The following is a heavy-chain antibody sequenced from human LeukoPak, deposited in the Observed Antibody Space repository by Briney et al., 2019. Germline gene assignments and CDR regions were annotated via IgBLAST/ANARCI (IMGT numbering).Heavy chain of an antibody. J-gene: IGHJ6*03. V-gene: IGHV3-30*02. CDR2: ISSYESDK. CDR3: PKGESRAGYYSHHLAV. Sequence: GGSLRLSWAAAGFTVTEYGVHWVRQAAGKWRGWVASISSYESDKNYADSVKGRFTVPRDNSKNTLYLKVNSLRTEDPPVYYCPKGESRAGYYSHHLAVWGKATTVTVSS. D-gene: IGHD1-26*01. CDR1: GFTVTEYG.